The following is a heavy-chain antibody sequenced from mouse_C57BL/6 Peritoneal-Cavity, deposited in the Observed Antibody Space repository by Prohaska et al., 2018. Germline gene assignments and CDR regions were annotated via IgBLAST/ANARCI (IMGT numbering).Heavy chain of an antibody. J-gene: IGHJ1*03. CDR3: ASPVVPYWYFDV. V-gene: IGHV4-1*01. CDR2: INPDSSTR. D-gene: IGHD1-1*01. CDR1: GFVFSRYW. Sequence: EVKILQSGGGLVQTGGSLKLSCAASGFVFSRYWMSWVRRAPVKGLEWIGEINPDSSTRNYAPALKDKFIRARDNAKNTLYMQMSKGRSEDTALDYCASPVVPYWYFDVWGTGTTVTVSS.